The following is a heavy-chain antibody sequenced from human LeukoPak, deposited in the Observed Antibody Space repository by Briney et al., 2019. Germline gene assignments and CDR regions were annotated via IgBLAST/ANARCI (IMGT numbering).Heavy chain of an antibody. CDR2: LNSDGTNT. V-gene: IGHV3-74*01. J-gene: IGHJ2*01. CDR1: GFTFSSYW. CDR3: ARGGLRNWYFDL. D-gene: IGHD5-12*01. Sequence: PGGSLRLSCAASGFTFSSYWMHWVRQAPGKGLVWVSRLNSDGTNTCHADSVKGRVTISRDNAKNTVYLEMNSLRAEDTAVYYCARGGLRNWYFDLWGRGTLVTVSS.